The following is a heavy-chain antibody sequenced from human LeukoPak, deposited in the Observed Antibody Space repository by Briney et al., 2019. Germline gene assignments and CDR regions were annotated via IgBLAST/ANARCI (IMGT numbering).Heavy chain of an antibody. CDR1: GDSVSINSAV. D-gene: IGHD1-26*01. CDR2: TYYRSKWRD. CDR3: ARSGRYTFDY. Sequence: SQTHSLTCDISGDSVSINSAVWNWIRQSPSRGLEWLGKTYYRSKWRDDSAVSVRGRVTITPDTSKNQFSLQLSSVTPEDTAVYYCARSGRYTFDYWGQGILVTVSS. J-gene: IGHJ4*02. V-gene: IGHV6-1*01.